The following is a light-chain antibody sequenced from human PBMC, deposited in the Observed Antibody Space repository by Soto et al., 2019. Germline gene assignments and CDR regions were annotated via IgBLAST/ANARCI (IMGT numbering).Light chain of an antibody. J-gene: IGKJ2*01. CDR3: QQSYSTPHT. CDR2: AAS. CDR1: QSISSY. Sequence: DIQMTQSPSSLSASVGDRVTITCRASQSISSYLNWYQQKPGKAPKLLIYAASSLQSGVPSRFSGSGSGTDFTLTISSLHPEDFATYYYQQSYSTPHTLGQGTKLDIK. V-gene: IGKV1-39*01.